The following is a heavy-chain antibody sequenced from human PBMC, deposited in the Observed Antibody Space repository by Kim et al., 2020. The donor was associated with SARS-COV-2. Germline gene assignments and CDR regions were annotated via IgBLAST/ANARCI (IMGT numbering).Heavy chain of an antibody. V-gene: IGHV3-33*01. Sequence: GGSLRLSCEASGFAFITYGMHWVRQAPGKGLEWVAVIWYDGSNKWYADSVKGRFTISRDNSKNTLYLQMNSLRAEDTAVYYCARVLAARRETRIKNYYYGMDVWGHGTTVTVSS. CDR2: IWYDGSNK. D-gene: IGHD6-6*01. CDR3: ARVLAARRETRIKNYYYGMDV. J-gene: IGHJ6*02. CDR1: GFAFITYG.